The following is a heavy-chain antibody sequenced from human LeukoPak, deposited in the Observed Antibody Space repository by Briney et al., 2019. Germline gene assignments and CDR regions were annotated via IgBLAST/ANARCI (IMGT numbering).Heavy chain of an antibody. V-gene: IGHV1-8*01. CDR1: GYTFTSYV. Sequence: GASVKVSCKASGYTFTSYVINWVRQATGQGLEWMGWMNPNSGNTGYAQKFQGRVTMTRNTSISTAYMELSSLRSEDTAVYYCALDCTNGVCYNYWGQGTLVTVSS. CDR3: ALDCTNGVCYNY. D-gene: IGHD2-8*01. CDR2: MNPNSGNT. J-gene: IGHJ4*02.